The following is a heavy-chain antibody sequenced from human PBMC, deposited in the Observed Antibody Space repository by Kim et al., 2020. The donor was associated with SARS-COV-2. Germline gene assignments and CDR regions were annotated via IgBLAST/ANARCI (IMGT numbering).Heavy chain of an antibody. CDR1: GFTFSSYA. V-gene: IGHV3-23*01. Sequence: GGSLRLSCAASGFTFSSYAMSWVRQAPGKGLEWVSAISGSGGSTYYADSVKGRFTISRDNSKNTLYLQMNSLRAEDTAVYYCAKALHSGYGYYYYYGMDVWGQGTTVTVSS. CDR2: ISGSGGST. CDR3: AKALHSGYGYYYYYGMDV. J-gene: IGHJ6*02. D-gene: IGHD5-12*01.